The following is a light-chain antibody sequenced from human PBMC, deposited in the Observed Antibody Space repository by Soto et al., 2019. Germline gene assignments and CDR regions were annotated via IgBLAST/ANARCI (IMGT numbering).Light chain of an antibody. Sequence: TQSLVTLSWPPEERASLSCGASQSVGSSYLAWYQQKPGLAPRLLIYDASIRATGIPDRFSGSGSGADFTLTISRLEPEDFALYYCQQYSTSRTFGQGTKV. J-gene: IGKJ1*01. CDR2: DAS. V-gene: IGKV3D-20*01. CDR3: QQYSTSRT. CDR1: QSVGSSY.